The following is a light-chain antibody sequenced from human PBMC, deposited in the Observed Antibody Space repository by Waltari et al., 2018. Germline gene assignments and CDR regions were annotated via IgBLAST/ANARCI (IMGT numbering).Light chain of an antibody. Sequence: DIQMTQSPSSLSASVGHRVPITCRASQSISSYLNWYQQKPRKAPKLLIYAASSLQSGVPSRFSGSGSGTDFTLTISSLQPEDFATYYCQQSYSTPSTFGPGTKVDIK. V-gene: IGKV1-39*01. J-gene: IGKJ3*01. CDR3: QQSYSTPST. CDR2: AAS. CDR1: QSISSY.